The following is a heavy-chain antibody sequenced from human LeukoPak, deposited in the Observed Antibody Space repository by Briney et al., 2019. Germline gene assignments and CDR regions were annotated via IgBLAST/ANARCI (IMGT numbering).Heavy chain of an antibody. J-gene: IGHJ6*02. V-gene: IGHV1-3*01. CDR2: INAGNGNT. D-gene: IGHD3-9*01. CDR1: GYTFTSYA. Sequence: ASVKVSCKASGYTFTSYAMHWVRQAPGQRLEWMGWINAGNGNTKYSQKFQGRVTITRDTSASTAYMELSSLRSEDTAVYYCARLGSILTGYHYYYYYGMDVWGQGTTVTVSS. CDR3: ARLGSILTGYHYYYYYGMDV.